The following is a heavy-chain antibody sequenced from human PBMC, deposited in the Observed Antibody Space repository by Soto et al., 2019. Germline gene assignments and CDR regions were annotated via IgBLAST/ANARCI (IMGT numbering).Heavy chain of an antibody. V-gene: IGHV3-21*01. Sequence: EVQLVESGGGLDKPGGSLRLSCATSGFTFSSYSMNWVRQAPGKGLEWVSSISSSSSYIYYADSVKGRFTISRDNAKNSLYLQMNSLRAEDTAVYYCARELGPDYYDSSGYYYYFDYWGQGTLVTVSS. CDR2: ISSSSSYI. J-gene: IGHJ4*02. CDR1: GFTFSSYS. CDR3: ARELGPDYYDSSGYYYYFDY. D-gene: IGHD3-22*01.